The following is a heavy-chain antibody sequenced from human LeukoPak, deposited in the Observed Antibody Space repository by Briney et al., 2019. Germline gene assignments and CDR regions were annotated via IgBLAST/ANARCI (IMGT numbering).Heavy chain of an antibody. CDR2: INHSGST. V-gene: IGHV4-34*01. Sequence: SETLSLTCAVYGGSFSGYYWSWIRQPPGKGLEWIGEINHSGSTNYNPSLKSRVTISVDTSKNQFSLKLSSATAADTAVYYCARGNDYWGQGTLVTVSS. J-gene: IGHJ4*02. CDR3: ARGNDY. CDR1: GGSFSGYY.